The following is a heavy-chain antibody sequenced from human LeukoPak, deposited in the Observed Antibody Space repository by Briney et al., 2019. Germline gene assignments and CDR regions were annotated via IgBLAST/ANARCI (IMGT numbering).Heavy chain of an antibody. J-gene: IGHJ4*02. CDR3: ARDTPTNIAVAGIDY. CDR2: INPSGGST. D-gene: IGHD6-19*01. CDR1: GYTFTSYY. V-gene: IGHV1-46*01. Sequence: ASVKVSCKASGYTFTSYYMHWVRQAPGQGLEWMGIINPSGGSTSYAQKFQGRVTMTRDMSTGTVYMELSSLRSEDTAVYYCARDTPTNIAVAGIDYWGQGNLVTVSS.